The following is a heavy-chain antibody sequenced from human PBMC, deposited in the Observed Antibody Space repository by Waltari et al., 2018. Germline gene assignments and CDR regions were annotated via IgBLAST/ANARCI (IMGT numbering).Heavy chain of an antibody. Sequence: EVQLVESGGGLVKPGGSLGPSCAASGFTSSIYTINWVRQAPGKGLAWVSSISSSSSHIYYTDSVKGRFTISRDNAKNSLYLQMNSLRAEDTALYYCARSKDNTICGVANLDYGGQGTLVTVSS. V-gene: IGHV3-21*01. D-gene: IGHD3-3*01. CDR2: ISSSSSHI. CDR1: GFTSSIYT. J-gene: IGHJ4*02. CDR3: ARSKDNTICGVANLDY.